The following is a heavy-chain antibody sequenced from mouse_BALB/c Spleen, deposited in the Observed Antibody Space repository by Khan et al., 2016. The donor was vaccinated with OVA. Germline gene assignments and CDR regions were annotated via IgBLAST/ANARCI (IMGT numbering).Heavy chain of an antibody. D-gene: IGHD1-1*01. Sequence: QVQLKQSGPELVRPGVSVKISCKGSGYTFTDYGMHWVRQSPAKSLEWIGVITTYSGDTNYNQKFKGKATMTVDKSSSTAYMELARLTSEDSANYYCARLTLRLDYWGQGTSVTVSS. CDR2: ITTYSGDT. V-gene: IGHV1S137*01. J-gene: IGHJ4*01. CDR3: ARLTLRLDY. CDR1: GYTFTDYG.